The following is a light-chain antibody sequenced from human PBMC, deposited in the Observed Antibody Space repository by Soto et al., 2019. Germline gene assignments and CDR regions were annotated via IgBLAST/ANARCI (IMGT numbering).Light chain of an antibody. Sequence: QSVLTQPPSASGTPGQRVTISCSGRSSNIGSNYVFWYQHLPGTAPKLLIYRNNQRPPGVPDRFSGSKSGTSASLAISGLRSEDETDYYCAAWDDSLSGVVFGGGTKLTVL. CDR2: RNN. V-gene: IGLV1-47*01. CDR1: SSNIGSNY. CDR3: AAWDDSLSGVV. J-gene: IGLJ2*01.